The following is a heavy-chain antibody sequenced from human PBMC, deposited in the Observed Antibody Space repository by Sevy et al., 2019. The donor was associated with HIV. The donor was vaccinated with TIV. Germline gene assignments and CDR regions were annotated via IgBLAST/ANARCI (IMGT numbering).Heavy chain of an antibody. J-gene: IGHJ4*02. CDR2: ISSSSSYT. CDR3: AREGHYANSGYYPGRPREVYYFDY. Sequence: GGSLRLSCAASGFTFSDYYMSWIRQAPGKGLEWVSYISSSSSYTNYADSVKGRFTISRDNAKNSLYLQMNSLRAEDTAVYYCAREGHYANSGYYPGRPREVYYFDYWGQGTLVTVSS. D-gene: IGHD3-22*01. V-gene: IGHV3-11*06. CDR1: GFTFSDYY.